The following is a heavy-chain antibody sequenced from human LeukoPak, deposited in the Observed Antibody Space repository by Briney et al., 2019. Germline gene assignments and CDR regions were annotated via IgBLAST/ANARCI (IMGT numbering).Heavy chain of an antibody. CDR2: IYYIAST. CDR1: GGSISSYY. CDR3: ARWNEGFDY. D-gene: IGHD1-1*01. J-gene: IGHJ4*02. Sequence: SEPLSLTCTVPGGSISSYYWSWIRQPPGKGLESIGYIYYIASTSHNPSLKSRVTISVDPSKNPFALKLRSVPAADTAFDYCARWNEGFDYWGQGTLVTVSS. V-gene: IGHV4-59*08.